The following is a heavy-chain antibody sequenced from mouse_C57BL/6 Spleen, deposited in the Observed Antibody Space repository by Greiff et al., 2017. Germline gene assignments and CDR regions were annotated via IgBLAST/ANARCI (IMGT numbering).Heavy chain of an antibody. CDR2: IDPENGDT. CDR1: GFNIKDDY. CDR3: TTGGLHYLDY. V-gene: IGHV14-4*01. Sequence: VQLQQSGAELVRPGASVKLSCTASGFNIKDDYMHWVKQRPEQGLEWIGWIDPENGDTEYASKFQGKATITADTSSNTAYLQLSSLTSEDTAVYYCTTGGLHYLDYWGQGTTLTVSS. J-gene: IGHJ2*01.